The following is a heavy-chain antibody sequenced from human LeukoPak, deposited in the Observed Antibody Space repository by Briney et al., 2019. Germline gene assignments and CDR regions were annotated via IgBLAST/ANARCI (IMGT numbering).Heavy chain of an antibody. J-gene: IGHJ5*02. CDR3: ARVPVGELLTNWFDP. Sequence: SETLSLTCTVSGGSISSGDYYWSWIRQPPGKGLEWIGYIYYSGSTYYNPSLKSRVTISVDTSKNQFSLKLSSVTAADTAVYYCARVPVGELLTNWFDPWGQGTLVTVSS. CDR2: IYYSGST. CDR1: GGSISSGDYY. V-gene: IGHV4-30-4*01. D-gene: IGHD2-15*01.